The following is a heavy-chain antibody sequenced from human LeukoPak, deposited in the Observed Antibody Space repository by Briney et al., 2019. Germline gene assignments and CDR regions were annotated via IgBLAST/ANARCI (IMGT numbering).Heavy chain of an antibody. Sequence: GGSLRLSCAASGFTVSSNYMSWVRQAPGKGLEWVSAIYSGGSTYYADSVKGRFTISRDNSKNTLYLQMNSLRAEDTAVYYCAREARYDILTGPTRGVDYWGQGTLVTVSS. J-gene: IGHJ4*02. V-gene: IGHV3-66*01. D-gene: IGHD3-9*01. CDR2: IYSGGST. CDR3: AREARYDILTGPTRGVDY. CDR1: GFTVSSNY.